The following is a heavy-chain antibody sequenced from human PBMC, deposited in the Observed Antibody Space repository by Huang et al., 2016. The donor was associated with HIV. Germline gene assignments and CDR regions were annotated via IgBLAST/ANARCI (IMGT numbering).Heavy chain of an antibody. CDR3: ARRHDSSSYYKGTGFDY. Sequence: EVQLEQSGAEVKKPGESLKISCKGSGYSFTTYWIGWVRQMPGKGLEWMVNIYPGDSNFRYSPSVQGQVPISADKSSTTAYLQWSSLKASVTAMYYCARRHDSSSYYKGTGFDYWGQGTLVTVSS. V-gene: IGHV5-51*03. CDR1: GYSFTTYW. J-gene: IGHJ4*02. D-gene: IGHD6-13*01. CDR2: IYPGDSNF.